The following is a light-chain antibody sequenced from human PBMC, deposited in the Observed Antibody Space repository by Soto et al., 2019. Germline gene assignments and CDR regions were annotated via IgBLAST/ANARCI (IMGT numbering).Light chain of an antibody. V-gene: IGKV3-15*01. Sequence: EIGMTQSPATLSVSPGEGVTLSCRASQSVRTRLAWYQQRPGQAPRLLIYGASTRATGIPDRFRGSGSGTEYTLTISSLQPEDFAVYYCQQYDSWPPITFGQGTRLEIK. J-gene: IGKJ5*01. CDR1: QSVRTR. CDR3: QQYDSWPPIT. CDR2: GAS.